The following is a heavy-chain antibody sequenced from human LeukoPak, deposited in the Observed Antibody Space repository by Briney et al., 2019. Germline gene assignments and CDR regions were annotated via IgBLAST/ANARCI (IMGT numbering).Heavy chain of an antibody. J-gene: IGHJ5*02. CDR2: IYHSGST. CDR3: ARGLAGYYPTNWFDP. Sequence: SETLSLTCAVSGGSISSSNWWSWVRQSPGKGLEWIGEIYHSGSTNYNPSLKSRVTISVDKSKNQFSLKLSSVTAADTAVYYCARGLAGYYPTNWFDPWGQGTLVTVSS. V-gene: IGHV4-4*02. CDR1: GGSISSSNW. D-gene: IGHD3-9*01.